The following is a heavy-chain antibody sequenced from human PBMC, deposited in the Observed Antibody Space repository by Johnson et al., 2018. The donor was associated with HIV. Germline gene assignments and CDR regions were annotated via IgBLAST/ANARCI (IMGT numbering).Heavy chain of an antibody. V-gene: IGHV3-43*01. D-gene: IGHD6-6*01. CDR3: AKDLSSSSL. J-gene: IGHJ3*01. CDR1: GFTFDDYS. CDR2: ISWDGGST. Sequence: VQLVESGGVVVQPGGSLRLSCAASGFTFDDYSMQWVRQPPGKGLEWVSLISWDGGSTYYAASVKGRFTISRDNSKNTRYLQMNSLRAEDTAVYYCAKDLSSSSLWGQGTMVTVSS.